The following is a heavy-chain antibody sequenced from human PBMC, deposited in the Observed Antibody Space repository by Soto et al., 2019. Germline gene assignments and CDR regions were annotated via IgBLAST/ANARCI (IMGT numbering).Heavy chain of an antibody. D-gene: IGHD2-15*01. CDR1: GYSFTSYW. V-gene: IGHV5-51*01. J-gene: IGHJ6*02. CDR2: IYPGDSDT. CDR3: VRQDGLGYCSGGICPLTLYGMDV. Sequence: PGESLKISCKGSGYSFTSYWIGWVRQMPGKGLEWMGIIYPGDSDTRYSPSFQGQVTISADKSISTAYLQWSSLKASDTAMYYCVRQDGLGYCSGGICPLTLYGMDVWCQGTTVTVSS.